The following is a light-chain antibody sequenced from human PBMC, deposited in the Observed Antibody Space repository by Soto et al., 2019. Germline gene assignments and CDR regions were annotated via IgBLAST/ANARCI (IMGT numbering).Light chain of an antibody. CDR1: QSVTSN. V-gene: IGKV3-15*01. Sequence: EIVMTQSPATLSVSPGERATLSCRASQSVTSNLAWYKQKPDQAPRLLIYGASTRATNIPARFSGSGFGTVFTLTFISLQSEDFAVYYCQQYNNWPLTFGGGTKVDIK. J-gene: IGKJ4*01. CDR3: QQYNNWPLT. CDR2: GAS.